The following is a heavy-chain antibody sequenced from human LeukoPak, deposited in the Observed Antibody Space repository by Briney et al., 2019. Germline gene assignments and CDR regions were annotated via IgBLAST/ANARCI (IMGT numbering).Heavy chain of an antibody. J-gene: IGHJ6*03. V-gene: IGHV4-61*02. CDR1: GGSINSGSYY. Sequence: SETLSLTCTVSGGSINSGSYYWSWIRQPAGKGLEWIGRIYTSGSTNYNPSLKSRATISVDTPKNQFSLNLNSVTAADTAVYYCARLIGELWFGDYYYYMDVWGKGTTVTISS. D-gene: IGHD3-10*01. CDR2: IYTSGST. CDR3: ARLIGELWFGDYYYYMDV.